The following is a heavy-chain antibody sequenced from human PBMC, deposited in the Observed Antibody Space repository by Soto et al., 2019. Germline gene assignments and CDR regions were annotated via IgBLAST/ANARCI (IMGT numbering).Heavy chain of an antibody. V-gene: IGHV4-31*11. Sequence: SSETLSLTCAVYGGSFSGYYWSWIRQHPGKGLEWIGYIYYSGSTYYNPSLKSRVTISVDTSKNHFSLKLSSVTAADTAVYYCARVCGGDCHSGMDVWGQGTTVTVSS. J-gene: IGHJ6*02. CDR1: GGSFSGYY. CDR2: IYYSGST. D-gene: IGHD2-21*02. CDR3: ARVCGGDCHSGMDV.